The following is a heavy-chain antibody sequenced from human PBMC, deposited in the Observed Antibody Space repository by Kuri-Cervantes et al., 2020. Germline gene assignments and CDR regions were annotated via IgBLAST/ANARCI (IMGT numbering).Heavy chain of an antibody. J-gene: IGHJ6*03. CDR1: GYTFTNYD. Sequence: ASVKVSCKASGYTFTNYDINWVRQATGQGLEWMGWMNPNSGNTGYAQKFQGRVTMTRNTSISTAYMELSSLRSEDTAVYYCARDQYYDFWSGYYRPPTKGYMDVWGKGTTVTVSS. CDR2: MNPNSGNT. V-gene: IGHV1-8*01. D-gene: IGHD3-3*01. CDR3: ARDQYYDFWSGYYRPPTKGYMDV.